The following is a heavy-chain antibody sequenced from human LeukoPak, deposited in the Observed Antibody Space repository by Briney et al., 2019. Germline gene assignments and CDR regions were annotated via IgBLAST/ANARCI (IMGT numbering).Heavy chain of an antibody. V-gene: IGHV3-21*01. CDR2: ISSSSSYI. D-gene: IGHD3-10*01. Sequence: GGSLRLSCAASGFTFSSYSMNWVRQAPGKGLEWVSSISSSSSYIYYAVSVKGRFTISRDNAKNSLYLQMNSLRAEDTAVYYCARDSNYGSGTYVYWGQGTLVTVSS. CDR1: GFTFSSYS. CDR3: ARDSNYGSGTYVY. J-gene: IGHJ4*02.